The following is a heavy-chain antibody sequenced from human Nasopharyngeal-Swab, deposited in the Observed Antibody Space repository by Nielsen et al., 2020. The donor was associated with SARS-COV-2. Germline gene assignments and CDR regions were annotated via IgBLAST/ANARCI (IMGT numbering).Heavy chain of an antibody. D-gene: IGHD3-10*01. CDR1: GFSLTTYV. V-gene: IGHV3-21*01. CDR2: ISGSSRSM. Sequence: GESLKISCTASGFSLTTYVLNWVRQAPGKGLEWVSFISGSSRSMYYSDSVKGRFTVSSDNGKDSVFLQMNSLRVEDTAIYYWARDVRRITLAPGVFHYRDLWGKGTTVTVSS. CDR3: ARDVRRITLAPGVFHYRDL. J-gene: IGHJ6*04.